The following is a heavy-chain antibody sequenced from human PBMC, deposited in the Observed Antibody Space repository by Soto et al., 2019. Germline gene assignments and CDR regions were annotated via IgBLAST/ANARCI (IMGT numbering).Heavy chain of an antibody. CDR2: IIPIFGTA. CDR3: ASTLYYYDSSGYYLFDF. J-gene: IGHJ4*02. Sequence: SVKVSCKASGGTFSSYAISWVRQAPGQGLEWMGGIIPIFGTANYAQKFQGRVTITADESTSTAYMELSSLRSEDTAVYYCASTLYYYDSSGYYLFDFWGQGSLVTGSS. V-gene: IGHV1-69*13. CDR1: GGTFSSYA. D-gene: IGHD3-22*01.